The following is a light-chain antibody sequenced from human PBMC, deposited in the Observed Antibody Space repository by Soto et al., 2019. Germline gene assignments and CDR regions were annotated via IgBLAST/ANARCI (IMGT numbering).Light chain of an antibody. CDR1: SSDIGAYDH. J-gene: IGLJ1*01. CDR2: SLS. V-gene: IGLV2-14*01. CDR3: ISYTVSRSYV. Sequence: QSVLTQPASVSGSPGQSITISCSGTSSDIGAYDHVAWFQQLPGKTPKLVIYSLSNRPSGVSYRFSGSKSGNPASLTISGLQADDEADYYCISYTVSRSYVFGPGTKVTVL.